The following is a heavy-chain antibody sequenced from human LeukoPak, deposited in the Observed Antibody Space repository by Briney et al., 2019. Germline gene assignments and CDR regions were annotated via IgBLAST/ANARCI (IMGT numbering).Heavy chain of an antibody. CDR1: GFTFSSYW. CDR3: ARGRYSSSPFDP. Sequence: GGSLRHSCAASGFTFSSYWMHWVRQAPGKGLVWVSRINSDGSSTSYADSVKGRFTISRDNAKNTLYLQMNSLRAEDTAVYYCARGRYSSSPFDPWGQGTLVTVSS. V-gene: IGHV3-74*01. CDR2: INSDGSST. D-gene: IGHD6-13*01. J-gene: IGHJ5*02.